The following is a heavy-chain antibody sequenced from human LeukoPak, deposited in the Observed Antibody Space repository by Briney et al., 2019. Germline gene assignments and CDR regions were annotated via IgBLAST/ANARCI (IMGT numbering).Heavy chain of an antibody. Sequence: ASVKVSCKASGYTFTRYAMNWVRQAPGQGLEWMGWINTNSGNPTYAQGFTGRFVFSLDTSVRTASLQISSLKAEDSAVYYCARGGFDSRGAPDIWGQGTMVTVSS. D-gene: IGHD3-9*01. V-gene: IGHV7-4-1*02. J-gene: IGHJ3*02. CDR2: INTNSGNP. CDR3: ARGGFDSRGAPDI. CDR1: GYTFTRYA.